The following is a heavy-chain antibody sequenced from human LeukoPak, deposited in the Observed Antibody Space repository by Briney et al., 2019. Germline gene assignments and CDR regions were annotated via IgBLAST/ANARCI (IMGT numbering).Heavy chain of an antibody. J-gene: IGHJ4*02. CDR1: GGSISSSSYY. CDR3: ARGALLWFGAKMEYYFDS. CDR2: SSYNGNT. Sequence: SETLSLTCTVSGGSISSSSYYWGWIRQPPGKGLEWIGFSSYNGNTNYNPSLKSRVTISVDMSKNQFSLRLKSVTAADTAVYYCARGALLWFGAKMEYYFDSWGQGTPLTVSS. D-gene: IGHD3-10*01. V-gene: IGHV4-61*05.